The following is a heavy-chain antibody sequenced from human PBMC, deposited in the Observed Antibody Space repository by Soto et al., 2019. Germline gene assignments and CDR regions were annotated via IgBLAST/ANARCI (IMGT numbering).Heavy chain of an antibody. V-gene: IGHV4-34*01. CDR1: GGSFSGYY. CDR2: INHSGST. Sequence: PSATLSLTCAVYGGSFSGYYWSWIRQPPGKGLEWIGEINHSGSTNYNPSLKSRVTISVDTSKNQFSLKLSSVTAAETAVYYCARDRRYCTNGVCYMEGPYYYYYGMDVWGQGTTVTVSS. J-gene: IGHJ6*02. CDR3: ARDRRYCTNGVCYMEGPYYYYYGMDV. D-gene: IGHD2-8*01.